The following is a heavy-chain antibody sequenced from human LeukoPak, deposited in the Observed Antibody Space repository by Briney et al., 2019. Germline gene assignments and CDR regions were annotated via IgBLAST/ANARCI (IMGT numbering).Heavy chain of an antibody. Sequence: GSSLRLSCAASGFTFSSYGMQWVRQAPGKGLEWVAVIWYDGSNKYYADSVKGRFHICRDNSKNTLYLQMNSLRAEDTAVYYCAKDYGSGWYYYFDYWGQGTLVTVSS. D-gene: IGHD6-19*01. CDR3: AKDYGSGWYYYFDY. CDR1: GFTFSSYG. V-gene: IGHV3-33*06. CDR2: IWYDGSNK. J-gene: IGHJ4*02.